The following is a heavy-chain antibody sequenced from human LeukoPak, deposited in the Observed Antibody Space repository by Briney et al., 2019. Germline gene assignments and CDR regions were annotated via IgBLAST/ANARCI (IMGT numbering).Heavy chain of an antibody. D-gene: IGHD3-16*02. CDR2: ISGSGGSR. V-gene: IGHV3-23*01. J-gene: IGHJ6*02. CDR3: ARRLSYYGMDV. Sequence: GGSLRLSCAASGFTFSSFAMSWVRQAPGKGLEWVSAISGSGGSRYYADSVQGRYSISRDNSKNTLYLQMSSLRAEDTAVYYCARRLSYYGMDVWGQGTTVIVSS. CDR1: GFTFSSFA.